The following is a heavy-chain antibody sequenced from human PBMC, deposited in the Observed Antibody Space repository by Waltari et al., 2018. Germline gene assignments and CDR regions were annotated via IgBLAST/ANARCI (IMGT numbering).Heavy chain of an antibody. V-gene: IGHV4-38-2*01. CDR3: ARAPRIAARPAFDY. J-gene: IGHJ4*02. Sequence: QVQLQESGPGLVKPSETLSLTCAVSGYSISSGYYWGWIRQPPGKGLEWIGSIYHSGSTYDNPSLKSRVTISVDTSKNQFSLKLSSVTAADTAVYYCARAPRIAARPAFDYWGQGTLVTVSS. D-gene: IGHD6-6*01. CDR1: GYSISSGYY. CDR2: IYHSGST.